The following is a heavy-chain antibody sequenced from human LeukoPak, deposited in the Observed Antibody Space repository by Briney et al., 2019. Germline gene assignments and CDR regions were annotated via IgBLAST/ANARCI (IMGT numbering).Heavy chain of an antibody. Sequence: ASVKVSCKASGYTFSGYYMHWVRQAPGQGPEWMGWINPNSGGTNYAQKFQGRVTMTRDTSISTAYMELSSLRSDDTAVYYCAREVFYSSGNKANRVDYWGQGTLVTVSS. J-gene: IGHJ4*02. CDR2: INPNSGGT. CDR1: GYTFSGYY. V-gene: IGHV1-2*02. CDR3: AREVFYSSGNKANRVDY. D-gene: IGHD6-19*01.